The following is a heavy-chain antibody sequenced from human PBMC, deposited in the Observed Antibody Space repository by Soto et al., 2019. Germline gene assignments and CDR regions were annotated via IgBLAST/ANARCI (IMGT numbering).Heavy chain of an antibody. CDR3: ARDLIAAAGTGAQFNYYYGMDV. D-gene: IGHD6-13*01. CDR1: GYVFRNFG. J-gene: IGHJ6*02. V-gene: IGHV1-18*01. CDR2: ISAYNGNT. Sequence: ARVKVSCKSSGYVFRNFGISWVRQAPGQGLEWMGWISAYNGNTNYAQKFQGRVTLTTDTSTSTAYMELRSLRSDDTAVYYCARDLIAAAGTGAQFNYYYGMDVWGQGTTVTVSS.